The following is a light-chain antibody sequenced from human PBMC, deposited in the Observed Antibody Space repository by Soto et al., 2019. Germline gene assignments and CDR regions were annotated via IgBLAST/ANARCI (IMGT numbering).Light chain of an antibody. CDR2: EVT. CDR3: CSYAGSSTHVV. Sequence: ALTQPASVSGSPGQSITISCTGTSSDVGSYNLVAWYQQHPNKAPKLMIYEVTKRPSGVSNRFSGSKSGNTASLTISGLQAEDEADYYCCSYAGSSTHVVFGGGTKLTVL. CDR1: SSDVGSYNL. J-gene: IGLJ2*01. V-gene: IGLV2-23*02.